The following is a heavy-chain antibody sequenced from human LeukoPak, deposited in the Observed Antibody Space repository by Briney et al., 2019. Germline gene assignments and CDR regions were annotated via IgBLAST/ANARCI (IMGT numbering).Heavy chain of an antibody. D-gene: IGHD3-10*01. CDR2: IKQDGSEK. V-gene: IGHV3-7*03. J-gene: IGHJ4*02. CDR3: AKDAYGSGSYYNAIDY. Sequence: GGSLRLSCAASGFTFSDYYMSWIRQAPGKGLEWVANIKQDGSEKYYVDSVKGRFTISRDNATNSLYLQMNSLRAEDTAVYYCAKDAYGSGSYYNAIDYWGQGTLVTVSS. CDR1: GFTFSDYY.